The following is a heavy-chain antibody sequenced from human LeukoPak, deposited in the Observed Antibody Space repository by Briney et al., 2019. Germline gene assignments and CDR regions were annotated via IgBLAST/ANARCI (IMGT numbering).Heavy chain of an antibody. Sequence: SGPTLVKPTQTLTLTCTFSGFSLSTTGVGVGWIRQPPGKALERLALIYWDDDKRYSPSLKSRLTITKDTSKNQVVLTMTNMDPVDTATYYCAHLAYCGGDCYTDLYYFDYRGQGTLVTVSS. J-gene: IGHJ4*02. V-gene: IGHV2-5*02. CDR3: AHLAYCGGDCYTDLYYFDY. CDR1: GFSLSTTGVG. D-gene: IGHD2-21*02. CDR2: IYWDDDK.